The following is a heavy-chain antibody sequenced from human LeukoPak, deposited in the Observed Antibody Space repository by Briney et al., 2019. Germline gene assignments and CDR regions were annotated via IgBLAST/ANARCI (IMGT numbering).Heavy chain of an antibody. CDR1: GYTFTSYG. D-gene: IGHD3-22*01. J-gene: IGHJ4*02. Sequence: ASVKVSCKASGYTFTSYGISWVRQAPGQGLEWMGWISAYNGNTNYAQKLQGGVTMTTDTSTSTAYMELRSLRSDDTAVYYCARYRNPHYDSSGYTDYWGQGTLVTVSS. CDR2: ISAYNGNT. V-gene: IGHV1-18*01. CDR3: ARYRNPHYDSSGYTDY.